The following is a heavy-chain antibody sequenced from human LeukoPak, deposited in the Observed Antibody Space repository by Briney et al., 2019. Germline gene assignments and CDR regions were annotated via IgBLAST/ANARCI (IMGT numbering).Heavy chain of an antibody. J-gene: IGHJ4*02. CDR2: ISYDGSNK. CDR1: RFTFSTYA. D-gene: IGHD2-21*02. V-gene: IGHV3-30*04. Sequence: GGSLRLSCAASRFTFSTYAMHWVRQAPGKGLEWVAVISYDGSNKNYADSVKGRFTISRDSSKNTVYLQMNSLRVEDTAVYYCAKDWAPYCGGDCYFNYWGQGTLVTVSS. CDR3: AKDWAPYCGGDCYFNY.